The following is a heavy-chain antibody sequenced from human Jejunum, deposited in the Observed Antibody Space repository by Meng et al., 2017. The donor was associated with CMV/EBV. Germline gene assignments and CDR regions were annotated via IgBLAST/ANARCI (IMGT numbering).Heavy chain of an antibody. J-gene: IGHJ4*02. CDR3: ARHMIRGVDFDS. Sequence: GSGYRFGIYWIAWVRQKPGKGLEYMGMIFPGDSDTRYSPSFEGQVTISADKSINTAYPQWSSLKASDTAMYYCARHMIRGVDFDSWGQGTLGTVSS. D-gene: IGHD3-10*01. CDR2: IFPGDSDT. V-gene: IGHV5-51*01. CDR1: GYRFGIYW.